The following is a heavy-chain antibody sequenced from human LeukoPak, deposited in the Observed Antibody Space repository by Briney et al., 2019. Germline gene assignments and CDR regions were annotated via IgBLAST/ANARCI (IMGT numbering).Heavy chain of an antibody. CDR3: AGSRGKRITMFRVFDH. D-gene: IGHD3-10*01. CDR2: ISSTSEYI. Sequence: GGSLRLSCVVSGLTFSSASMAWVRQAPGKGLEWVSSISSTSEYIFQKDSLKGRFTISRDNAKNSVILQMNSLRAEDTAVYYCAGSRGKRITMFRVFDHWGQGTLVTVSS. J-gene: IGHJ4*02. V-gene: IGHV3-21*01. CDR1: GLTFSSAS.